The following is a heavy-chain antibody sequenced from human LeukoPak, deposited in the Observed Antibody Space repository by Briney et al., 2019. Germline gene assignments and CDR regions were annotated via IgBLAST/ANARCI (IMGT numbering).Heavy chain of an antibody. V-gene: IGHV3-23*01. CDR3: AKCRNSYDSGRCPSPNCYNGMDV. CDR2: ISGSGDGT. D-gene: IGHD3-10*01. Sequence: GGSLRLSCTASGFTFDNYAMIWVRQAPGKGLEWVSVISGSGDGTYSADSVRGRFTISRDNSKNTLYLEMSSLRVENTAVYHCAKCRNSYDSGRCPSPNCYNGMDVWGQGTTVIVSS. CDR1: GFTFDNYA. J-gene: IGHJ6*02.